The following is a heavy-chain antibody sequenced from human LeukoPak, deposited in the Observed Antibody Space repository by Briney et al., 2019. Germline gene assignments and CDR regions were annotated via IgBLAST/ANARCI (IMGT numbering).Heavy chain of an antibody. D-gene: IGHD1-1*01. CDR2: ISYDGSHK. V-gene: IGHV3-30-3*01. J-gene: IGHJ4*02. CDR1: GFTFSNYA. CDR3: AREEWNAVYFDY. Sequence: GGSPRLSCAASGFTFSNYAMHWVRQAPGKGLEWVAVISYDGSHKYYADSVKGRFTISRDNSKNTLYLQMNSLRAEDTAVYYCAREEWNAVYFDYWGQGTLVTVSS.